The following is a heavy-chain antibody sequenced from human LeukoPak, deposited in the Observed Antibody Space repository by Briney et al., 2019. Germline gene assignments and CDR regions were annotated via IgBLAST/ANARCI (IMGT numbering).Heavy chain of an antibody. D-gene: IGHD4-23*01. CDR1: GFTFSSYG. V-gene: IGHV3-33*01. CDR2: IWYDGSNK. CDR3: ARDHGTTVVTPSFDY. Sequence: GRSLRLSCAASGFTFSSYGMHWVRQAPGKGLEWVAVIWYDGSNKYYAGSVKGRFTISRDNSKNTLYLQMNSLRAEDTAVYYCARDHGTTVVTPSFDYWGQGTLVTVSS. J-gene: IGHJ4*02.